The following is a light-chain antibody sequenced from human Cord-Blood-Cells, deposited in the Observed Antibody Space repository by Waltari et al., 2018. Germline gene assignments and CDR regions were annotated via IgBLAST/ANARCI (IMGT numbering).Light chain of an antibody. Sequence: DIVMTQSPDSLAVSLGERATINCKSSQSVLYSSNNKNYLAWYQQKPGQPPKLLIYWASTREFGVPDRFSGSGSGTDFTLTISSLQAEDVAVYYCQQYYSTPLSFDGGTTVEI. CDR3: QQYYSTPLS. CDR2: WAS. V-gene: IGKV4-1*01. CDR1: QSVLYSSNNKNY. J-gene: IGKJ4*01.